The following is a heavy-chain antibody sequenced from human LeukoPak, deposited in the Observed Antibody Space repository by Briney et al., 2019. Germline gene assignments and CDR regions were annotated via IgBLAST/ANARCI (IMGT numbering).Heavy chain of an antibody. V-gene: IGHV3-30-3*01. J-gene: IGHJ4*02. Sequence: GGSLRLSCAASGFTFTNYAMHWVRQAPGKGLEWVAVISYDGINKYYADSVKGRFTISRDNSKNTLYLQMNSLRLEDTAVYYCARVLGGYSYGDFWGQGTLVTVSS. D-gene: IGHD5-18*01. CDR3: ARVLGGYSYGDF. CDR2: ISYDGINK. CDR1: GFTFTNYA.